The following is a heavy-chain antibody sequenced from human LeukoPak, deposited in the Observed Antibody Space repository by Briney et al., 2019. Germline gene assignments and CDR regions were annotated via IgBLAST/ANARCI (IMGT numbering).Heavy chain of an antibody. CDR3: AKATVAGRGAFDI. CDR1: GFAFSSYS. CDR2: ISTSNSTI. J-gene: IGHJ3*02. D-gene: IGHD6-19*01. V-gene: IGHV3-48*04. Sequence: GGPLKLSCAASGFAFSSYSMNWVRQAPGKGLQWVSYISTSNSTIYYADSVKGRFTVSRDNAKNSLYLQMNSLRAEDTAVYYCAKATVAGRGAFDIWGQGTMVTVSS.